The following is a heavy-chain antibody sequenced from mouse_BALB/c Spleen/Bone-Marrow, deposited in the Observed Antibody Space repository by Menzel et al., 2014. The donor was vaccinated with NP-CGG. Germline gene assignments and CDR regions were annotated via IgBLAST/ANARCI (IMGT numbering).Heavy chain of an antibody. CDR1: GFTFSSYG. Sequence: VQLQQSGGGLVQPGGSLKLSCAASGFTFSSYGMSWVRQTPDKRLGLVATINSNGGSAYYPDSVKGRFTISRDNAKNTLYLQMSSLKSEDTAMYYCARPYRYYFDYWGQGTTLTVSS. V-gene: IGHV5-6-3*01. CDR3: ARPYRYYFDY. CDR2: INSNGGSA. D-gene: IGHD2-14*01. J-gene: IGHJ2*01.